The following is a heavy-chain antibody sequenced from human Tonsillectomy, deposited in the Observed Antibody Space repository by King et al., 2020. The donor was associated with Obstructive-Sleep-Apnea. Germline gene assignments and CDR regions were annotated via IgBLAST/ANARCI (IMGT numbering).Heavy chain of an antibody. J-gene: IGHJ4*02. CDR3: AKGRDYGDFDY. CDR1: GFTFSSYG. CDR2: IWYDGSNK. Sequence: VQLVESGGGVVQPGRSLRLSCAASGFTFSSYGMHWVRQAPGKGLEWVAMIWYDGSNKYNADSVKGRFTISTDNSKNTLYLQMNSLRAEDAAVYYCAKGRDYGDFDYWGQGILVTVSS. D-gene: IGHD4-17*01. V-gene: IGHV3-33*06.